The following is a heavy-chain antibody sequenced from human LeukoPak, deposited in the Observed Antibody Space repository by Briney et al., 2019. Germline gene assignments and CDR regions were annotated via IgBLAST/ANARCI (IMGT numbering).Heavy chain of an antibody. V-gene: IGHV3-11*01. CDR3: ATSSFYGQL. Sequence: PGGSLRLSCAASGISFSDTYMSWIRQAPGKGLEWIAYIATGGYTLDYADSVRGRFTVSRDNAKNSLYLQMNSLRVEDTAVYYCATSSFYGQLWGQGTLVTVSS. D-gene: IGHD2/OR15-2a*01. J-gene: IGHJ1*01. CDR2: IATGGYTL. CDR1: GISFSDTY.